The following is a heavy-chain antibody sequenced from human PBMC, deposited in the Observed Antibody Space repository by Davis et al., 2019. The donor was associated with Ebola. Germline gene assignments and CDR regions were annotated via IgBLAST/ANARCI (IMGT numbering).Heavy chain of an antibody. J-gene: IGHJ4*02. CDR3: ARAKQWLVLYYFDY. V-gene: IGHV3-21*01. CDR2: ISSSSSYI. CDR1: GFTFSNYA. D-gene: IGHD6-19*01. Sequence: GESLKISCAASGFTFSNYAMNWVRQAPGKGLEWVSSISSSSSYIYYADSVKGRFTISRDNAKNSLYLQMNSLRAEDTAVYYCARAKQWLVLYYFDYWGQGTLVTVSS.